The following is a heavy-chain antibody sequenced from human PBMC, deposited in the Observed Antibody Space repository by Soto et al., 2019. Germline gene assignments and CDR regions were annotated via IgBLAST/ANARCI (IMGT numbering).Heavy chain of an antibody. J-gene: IGHJ6*02. CDR2: IIPILGIA. CDR3: AGDWDSSCRHYGMGV. D-gene: IGHD6-19*01. Sequence: QVQLVQSGAEVKKPGSSVKVSCKASGGTFSSYTISWVRQAPGQGLEWMGRIIPILGIANYAQKFQSRVTHTADKSTSTAYMEMSSLRSEHTVVYDCAGDWDSSCRHYGMGVWGQGTPVTVSS. CDR1: GGTFSSYT. V-gene: IGHV1-69*08.